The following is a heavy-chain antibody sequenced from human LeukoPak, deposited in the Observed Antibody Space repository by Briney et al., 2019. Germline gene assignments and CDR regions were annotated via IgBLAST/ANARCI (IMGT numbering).Heavy chain of an antibody. CDR3: ARETGCGGDCYTFVSGYYYYGMDV. CDR1: GFTFSSYS. V-gene: IGHV3-21*01. CDR2: ISSSSSYI. J-gene: IGHJ6*02. Sequence: GGSLRLSCAASGFTFSSYSMNWVRQAPGKGLEWVSSISSSSSYIYYADSVEGRFTISRDNAKNSLYLQMNSLRAEDTAVYYCARETGCGGDCYTFVSGYYYYGMDVWGQGTTVTVSS. D-gene: IGHD2-21*02.